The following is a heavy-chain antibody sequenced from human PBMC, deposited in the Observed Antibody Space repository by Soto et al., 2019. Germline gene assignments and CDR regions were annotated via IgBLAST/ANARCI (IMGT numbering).Heavy chain of an antibody. Sequence: PSETLSLTCTVSGDSISRNSYYRGWIRQPPGKGLEWIGTIYYSGSTYYNPSLKTRVTISVDTSKNQFSLKLSSVTAAETAVYFCASGSSSFNWFDPWGLGTLVTVSS. V-gene: IGHV4-39*01. CDR1: GDSISRNSYY. D-gene: IGHD6-13*01. CDR2: IYYSGST. J-gene: IGHJ5*02. CDR3: ASGSSSFNWFDP.